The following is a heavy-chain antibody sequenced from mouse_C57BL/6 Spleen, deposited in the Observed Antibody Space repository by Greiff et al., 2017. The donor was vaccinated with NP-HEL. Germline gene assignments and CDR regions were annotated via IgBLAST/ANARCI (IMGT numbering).Heavy chain of an antibody. CDR3: ARNYGMSDGYFDV. CDR1: SFTFTSYG. CDR2: IYPRSGNT. V-gene: IGHV1-81*01. J-gene: IGHJ1*03. Sequence: VQLQESGAELARPGASVKLSCTASSFTFTSYGISWVKQRTGQGLEWIGEIYPRSGNTYYNEKFKGKATLTADKSSSTAYMELRSLTSEDSAVYFWARNYGMSDGYFDVWGTGTTVTVSS. D-gene: IGHD1-1*01.